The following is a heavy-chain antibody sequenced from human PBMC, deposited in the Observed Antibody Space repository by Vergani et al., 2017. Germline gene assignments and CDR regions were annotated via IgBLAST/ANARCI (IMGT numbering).Heavy chain of an antibody. CDR1: DGSISSGDYY. Sequence: QVQLQESGPGLVKPSQILSLTCTVSDGSISSGDYYWSWIRQPPGKGLEWIGYIYYSGRTYYNPSLNSRVTISVDTSKNQFSLKLTSVTAADTAVYYCARVLSGYYYPTDYWGQGTLVTVSS. CDR2: IYYSGRT. V-gene: IGHV4-30-4*08. J-gene: IGHJ4*02. D-gene: IGHD3-22*01. CDR3: ARVLSGYYYPTDY.